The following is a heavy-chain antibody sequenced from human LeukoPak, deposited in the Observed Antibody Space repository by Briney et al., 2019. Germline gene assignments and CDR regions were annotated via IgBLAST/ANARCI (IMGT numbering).Heavy chain of an antibody. V-gene: IGHV1-18*01. D-gene: IGHD6-25*01. Sequence: GASVKVSCKASGYTFTRYGVSWVRQAPGQGLEWMGWIRGDNGNTNYAQNFQGRVTMTTDTPSSTAYMELSSLRSEDTAVYYCAILRPYPATGYYYMDVWGKGTAVTVSS. CDR2: IRGDNGNT. J-gene: IGHJ6*03. CDR3: AILRPYPATGYYYMDV. CDR1: GYTFTRYG.